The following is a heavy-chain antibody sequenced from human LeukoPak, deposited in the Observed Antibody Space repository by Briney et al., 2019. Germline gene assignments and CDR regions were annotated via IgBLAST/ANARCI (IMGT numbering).Heavy chain of an antibody. CDR1: GYTFTGYY. CDR3: ANVATAKNWFDP. D-gene: IGHD2-21*02. CDR2: INPNSGGT. Sequence: GASVKVSCKASGYTFTGYYMHWVRQAPGQGLEWMGWINPNSGGTNYAQKFQGRVTMTRDTSIGTAYMELSRLRSDDTAVYYCANVATAKNWFDPWGQGTLVTVSS. J-gene: IGHJ5*02. V-gene: IGHV1-2*02.